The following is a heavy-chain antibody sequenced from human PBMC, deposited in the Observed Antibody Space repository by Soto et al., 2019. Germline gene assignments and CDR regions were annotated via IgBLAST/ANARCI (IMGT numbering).Heavy chain of an antibody. V-gene: IGHV3-33*01. CDR2: IWYDGSNK. D-gene: IGHD2-15*01. CDR1: GFTFSSYG. Sequence: QVQLVESGGGVVQPGRSLRLSCAASGFTFSSYGMHWVRQAPDKGLEWVAVIWYDGSNKYYADSVKGRFTISRDNSKNTRYLQMNSLRAEDTAVYYCASEYCSGGRCYYYGMDVWGQGTTVTVSS. J-gene: IGHJ6*02. CDR3: ASEYCSGGRCYYYGMDV.